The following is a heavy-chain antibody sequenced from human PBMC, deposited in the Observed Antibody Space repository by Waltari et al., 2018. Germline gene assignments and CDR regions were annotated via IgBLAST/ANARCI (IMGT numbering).Heavy chain of an antibody. V-gene: IGHV4-38-2*02. CDR2: IYHSGST. CDR1: GYYLSSGCY. Sequence: QVQLQESGPGLVKPSETLSPPCAVSGYYLSSGCYWGLLRQPPGKGLEWIGSIYHSGSTYYNPSLKSRVTISVDTSKNQFSLKLSSVTAADTAVYYCARETFEYSSSSGDYWGQGTLVTVSS. D-gene: IGHD6-6*01. CDR3: ARETFEYSSSSGDY. J-gene: IGHJ4*02.